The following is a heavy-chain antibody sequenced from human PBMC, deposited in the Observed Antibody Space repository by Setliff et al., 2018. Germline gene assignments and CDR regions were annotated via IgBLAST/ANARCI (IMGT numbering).Heavy chain of an antibody. Sequence: SVKVSCKASGGTFSNYAISWVRQAPGQGLEWMGGIIPIFGTPAYAQKFRGRVTIIADESTSTAYMELSSLRSEDTAVYYCARDQDYYDSSGYSHYYYYMDVWGKGTTVTVSS. CDR2: IIPIFGTP. D-gene: IGHD3-22*01. CDR1: GGTFSNYA. CDR3: ARDQDYYDSSGYSHYYYYMDV. J-gene: IGHJ6*03. V-gene: IGHV1-69*13.